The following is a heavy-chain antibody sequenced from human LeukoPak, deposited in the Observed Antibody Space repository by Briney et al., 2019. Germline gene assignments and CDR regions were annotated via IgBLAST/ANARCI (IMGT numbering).Heavy chain of an antibody. CDR2: ISYDGSNK. D-gene: IGHD3-22*01. CDR1: GFTFSSYG. Sequence: PGRSLRLSCEASGFTFSSYGIHWVRQAPGKGLEWVAVISYDGSNKYYADSVKGRFTISRDNSKNTLYLQMNSLRAEDTAVYYCAKEEQYYYDVDYWGQGTLVTVSS. J-gene: IGHJ4*02. V-gene: IGHV3-30*18. CDR3: AKEEQYYYDVDY.